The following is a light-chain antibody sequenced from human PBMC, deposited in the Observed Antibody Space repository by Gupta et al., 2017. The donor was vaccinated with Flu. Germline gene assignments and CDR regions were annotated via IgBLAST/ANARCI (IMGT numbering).Light chain of an antibody. CDR1: QNRVHSFNNKEY. Sequence: SLGERATIICKPIQNRVHSFNNKEYLAWYQQKPGQPPRLLIYGASTRQSGVPDRFSGSGSGTDFTLTISSLQPEDVGIYYCQQYSSTPFTFGQGTQVEI. CDR2: GAS. J-gene: IGKJ4*01. V-gene: IGKV4-1*01. CDR3: QQYSSTPFT.